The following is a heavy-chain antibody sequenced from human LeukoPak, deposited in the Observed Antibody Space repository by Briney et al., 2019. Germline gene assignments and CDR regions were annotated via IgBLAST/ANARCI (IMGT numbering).Heavy chain of an antibody. J-gene: IGHJ3*02. Sequence: PGRSLRLSRAASGFTFDDYAMHWVRQAPGKGLEWVSGISWNSGSIGYADSVKGRFTISRDNAKNSLYLQMNSLRAEDTALYYCAKEDSSGWYSSAFDIWGQGTMVTVSS. CDR3: AKEDSSGWYSSAFDI. D-gene: IGHD6-19*01. V-gene: IGHV3-9*01. CDR1: GFTFDDYA. CDR2: ISWNSGSI.